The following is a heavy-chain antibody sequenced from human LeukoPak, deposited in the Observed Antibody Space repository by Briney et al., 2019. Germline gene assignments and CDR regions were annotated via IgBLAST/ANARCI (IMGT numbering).Heavy chain of an antibody. J-gene: IGHJ4*02. V-gene: IGHV1-18*01. CDR1: GGSFGRYA. D-gene: IGHD4-17*01. CDR2: ISAYNGNT. Sequence: ASVNVSCKAPGGSFGRYAIHWVRQAPGQGLEWMGWISAYNGNTNYAQKLQGRVTMTTDTSTSTAYMELRSLRSDDTAVYYCARDRAYGDYVDYWGQGTLVTVSS. CDR3: ARDRAYGDYVDY.